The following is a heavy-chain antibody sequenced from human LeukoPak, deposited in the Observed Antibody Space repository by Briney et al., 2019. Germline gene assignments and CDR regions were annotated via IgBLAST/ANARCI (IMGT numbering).Heavy chain of an antibody. J-gene: IGHJ4*02. Sequence: TPSETLSLTCAVYGGSFSGYYWSWIRQPPGKGLEWIGEINHSGSTNYNPSLKSRVTISVDTSKNQFSLKLSSVTAADTAVYYCARGRYSYVDYWGQGTLVTVSS. D-gene: IGHD5-18*01. CDR1: GGSFSGYY. CDR3: ARGRYSYVDY. V-gene: IGHV4-34*01. CDR2: INHSGST.